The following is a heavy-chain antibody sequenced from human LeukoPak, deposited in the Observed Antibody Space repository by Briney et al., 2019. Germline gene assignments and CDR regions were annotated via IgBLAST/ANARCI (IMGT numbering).Heavy chain of an antibody. Sequence: PGRSLRLSCAASGFTFDDYAMHWVRQAPGKGLEWVSGISWNSGSIGYADSVKGRFTISRDNAKNSLYLQMNSLRAEDTALYYCAKQGYYYYYYMDVWGKGTTVTVSS. CDR1: GFTFDDYA. V-gene: IGHV3-9*01. CDR2: ISWNSGSI. CDR3: AKQGYYYYYYMDV. J-gene: IGHJ6*03.